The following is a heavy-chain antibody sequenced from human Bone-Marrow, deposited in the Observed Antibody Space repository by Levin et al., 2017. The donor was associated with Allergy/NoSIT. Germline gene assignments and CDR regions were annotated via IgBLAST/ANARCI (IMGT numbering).Heavy chain of an antibody. CDR2: ISGSGAST. J-gene: IGHJ5*01. V-gene: IGHV3-23*01. CDR1: GFTFSAFA. D-gene: IGHD3-10*01. Sequence: GESLKISCAASGFTFSAFAMKWIRQAPGEGLEYVSMISGSGASTNYADSLKGRFTISRDNSENTVFPQMNSLRAEDTAIYYCATHWGKVRGGDSWGQGTLVTVSS. CDR3: ATHWGKVRGGDS.